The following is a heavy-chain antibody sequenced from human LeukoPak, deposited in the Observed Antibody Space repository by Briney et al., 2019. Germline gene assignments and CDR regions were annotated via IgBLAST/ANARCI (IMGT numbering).Heavy chain of an antibody. V-gene: IGHV3-33*01. J-gene: IGHJ4*01. D-gene: IGHD1/OR15-1a*01. CDR3: ARGVGTMGGRPDY. CDR2: IWYDGSNK. Sequence: GGSLRLFCVGSGFTFRDYAMHWVRQAPDRGLEWVASIWYDGSNKYYADSVTGRFTISRDNSKNTVYLQMNSQRVEDTAIYYCARGVGTMGGRPDYWGQGTQVTVSS. CDR1: GFTFRDYA.